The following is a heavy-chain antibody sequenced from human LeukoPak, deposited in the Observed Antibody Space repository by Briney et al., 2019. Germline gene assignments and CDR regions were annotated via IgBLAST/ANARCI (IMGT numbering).Heavy chain of an antibody. J-gene: IGHJ5*02. CDR3: ARLKPSPYSSGWYNWFDP. V-gene: IGHV3-30*03. D-gene: IGHD6-19*01. CDR1: GFTFSSYG. Sequence: GGSLRLSCAASGFTFSSYGMHWVRQAPGKGLEWLAGIATDGSFAYYADSVKGRFTLSRDNSKNTLYLQMDSLRTEDTAVYYCARLKPSPYSSGWYNWFDPWGQGTLVTVSS. CDR2: IATDGSFA.